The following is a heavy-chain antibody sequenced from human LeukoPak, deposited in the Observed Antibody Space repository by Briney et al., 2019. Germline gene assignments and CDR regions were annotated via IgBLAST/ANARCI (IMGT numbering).Heavy chain of an antibody. CDR2: IYYSGST. J-gene: IGHJ6*03. V-gene: IGHV4-59*01. CDR3: ARGTDGPIMYYDFWSGYFPGLCPQQIRNYYYYMDV. D-gene: IGHD3-3*01. Sequence: SETLSLTCSVSGGSISSYYWSWIRQPPGKGLEWIGYIYYSGSTNYNPSLKSRVTISVDTSKKQFSLKLSSVTAADTAVYYCARGTDGPIMYYDFWSGYFPGLCPQQIRNYYYYMDVWGKGTTVTVSS. CDR1: GGSISSYY.